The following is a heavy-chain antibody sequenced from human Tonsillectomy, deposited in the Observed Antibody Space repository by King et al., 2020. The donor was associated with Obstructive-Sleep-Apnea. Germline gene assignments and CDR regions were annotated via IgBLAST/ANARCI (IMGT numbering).Heavy chain of an antibody. J-gene: IGHJ4*02. CDR2: FYYSGCN. V-gene: IGHV4-39*07. CDR3: ARGLGD. D-gene: IGHD5/OR15-5a*01. Sequence: QLQESGPGLVKPSETLSLTCTVSGDSISTSTYSWDWIRQPPGKGLGLVGDFYYSGCNYYNPALRGRVTISVDTSKNHFSLNLSSLTAADTAVYFCARGLGDWGQGVLVTVSS. CDR1: GDSISTSTYS.